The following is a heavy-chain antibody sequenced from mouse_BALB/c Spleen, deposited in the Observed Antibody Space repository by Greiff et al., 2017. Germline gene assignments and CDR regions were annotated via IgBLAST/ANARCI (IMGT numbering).Heavy chain of an antibody. CDR2: IRLKSNNYAT. CDR1: GFTFSNYW. Sequence: EVQLQESGGGLVQPGGSMKLSCVASGFTFSNYWMNWVRQSPEKGLEWVAEIRLKSNNYATHYAESVKGRFTISRDDSKSSVYLQMNNLRAEDTGIYYCTRGGYGKGAMDYWGQGTSVTVSS. CDR3: TRGGYGKGAMDY. J-gene: IGHJ4*01. D-gene: IGHD2-10*02. V-gene: IGHV6-6*02.